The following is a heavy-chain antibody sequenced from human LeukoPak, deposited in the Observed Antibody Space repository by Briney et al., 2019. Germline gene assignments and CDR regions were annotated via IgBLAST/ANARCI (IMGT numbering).Heavy chain of an antibody. CDR2: ISGSGGST. V-gene: IGHV3-23*01. J-gene: IGHJ4*02. Sequence: GGSLRLSCAASGFTFSSYAMSWVRQAPGKGLEWVSTISGSGGSTYYADSVKGRFTISRDNSKNTLYLQMNSLRAEDTAIYYCAKDQEAYGDYVPFDYWGQGTPVTVSS. CDR3: AKDQEAYGDYVPFDY. CDR1: GFTFSSYA. D-gene: IGHD4-17*01.